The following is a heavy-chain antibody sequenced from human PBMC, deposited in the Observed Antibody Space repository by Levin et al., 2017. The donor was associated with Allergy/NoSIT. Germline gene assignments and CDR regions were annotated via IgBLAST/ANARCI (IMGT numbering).Heavy chain of an antibody. CDR3: ARLGILWFGELGAYFDY. Sequence: GESLKISCKGSGYSFTSYWISWVRQMPGKGLEWMGRIDPSDSYTNYSPSFQGHVTISADKSISTAYLQWSSLKASDTAMYYCARLGILWFGELGAYFDYWGQGTLVTVSS. J-gene: IGHJ4*02. CDR2: IDPSDSYT. CDR1: GYSFTSYW. V-gene: IGHV5-10-1*01. D-gene: IGHD3-10*01.